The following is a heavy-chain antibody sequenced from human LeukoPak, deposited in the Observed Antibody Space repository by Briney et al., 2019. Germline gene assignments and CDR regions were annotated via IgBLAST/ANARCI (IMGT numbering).Heavy chain of an antibody. Sequence: GGSLRLSCVASGFTFSTYGMSWVRQAPGKGLEWVSAISGSGGSTYYADSVKGRFTISRDNSKNTLYLQMNSLRAEDTAVYYCAKVGQYSSSWYYYYMDVWGKGTTVTVSS. D-gene: IGHD6-13*01. CDR3: AKVGQYSSSWYYYYMDV. J-gene: IGHJ6*03. CDR2: ISGSGGST. V-gene: IGHV3-23*01. CDR1: GFTFSTYG.